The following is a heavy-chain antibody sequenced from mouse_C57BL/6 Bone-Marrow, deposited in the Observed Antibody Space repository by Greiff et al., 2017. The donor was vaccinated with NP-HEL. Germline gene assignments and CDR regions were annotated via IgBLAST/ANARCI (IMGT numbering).Heavy chain of an antibody. J-gene: IGHJ4*01. D-gene: IGHD1-1*01. CDR2: IWWDDDK. CDR1: GFSLSTFGMG. Sequence: QVTLKESGPGILQPSQTLSLTCSFSGFSLSTFGMGVGWIRQPSGKGLEWLAHIWWDDDKYYNPALKSRLTISKDTSKNHVFLKIANVDTADTATYYCARIAHYGSSFYAMDYWGQGTSVTVSS. CDR3: ARIAHYGSSFYAMDY. V-gene: IGHV8-8*01.